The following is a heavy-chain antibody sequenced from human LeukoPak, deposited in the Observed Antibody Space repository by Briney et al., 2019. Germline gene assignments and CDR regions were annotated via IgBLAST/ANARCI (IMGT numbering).Heavy chain of an antibody. V-gene: IGHV3-74*01. D-gene: IGHD3-16*01. Sequence: GGSLRLSCAASGFTFSSYWMHWVRQAPGKGLVWVSRINSDGSSTSYADSVKGRFTISRDNSKSSLYLQMNSLRSEDSALYYCAKDNQRGGFQHWGQGTLVTVSS. J-gene: IGHJ1*01. CDR3: AKDNQRGGFQH. CDR2: INSDGSST. CDR1: GFTFSSYW.